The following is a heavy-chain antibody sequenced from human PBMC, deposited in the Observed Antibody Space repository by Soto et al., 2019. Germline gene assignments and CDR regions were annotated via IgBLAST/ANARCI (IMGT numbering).Heavy chain of an antibody. CDR3: ARKGGSTWSHNWFDP. D-gene: IGHD6-13*01. J-gene: IGHJ5*02. CDR2: IYPGDSDT. V-gene: IGHV5-51*01. Sequence: PGESLKISCQGSGYSFVNYWIGWVRQMPGKGLEWMGTIYPGDSDTEYSPSFQGQVPISVDKSISTAYLPWSSLKASDTAIYYCARKGGSTWSHNWFDPWGQGTLVTVSS. CDR1: GYSFVNYW.